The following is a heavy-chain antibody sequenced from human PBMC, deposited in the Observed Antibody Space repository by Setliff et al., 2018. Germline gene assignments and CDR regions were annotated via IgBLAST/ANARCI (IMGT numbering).Heavy chain of an antibody. CDR2: ISYDGSNK. V-gene: IGHV3-30*04. D-gene: IGHD5-18*01. CDR1: GFTFSSYA. CDR3: ARGGGTAMVSIYQYYYMDV. Sequence: SLRLSCAASGFTFSSYAMHWVRQAPGKGLEWVAVISYDGSNKYYADSVKGRFTISRDNSKNTLYLQMNSLRAEDTAVYYCARGGGTAMVSIYQYYYMDVWGKGTTVTISS. J-gene: IGHJ6*03.